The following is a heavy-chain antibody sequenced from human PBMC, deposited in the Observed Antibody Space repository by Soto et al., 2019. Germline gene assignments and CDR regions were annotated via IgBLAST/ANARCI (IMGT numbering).Heavy chain of an antibody. D-gene: IGHD3-16*01. J-gene: IGHJ3*01. Sequence: QVQLQQWGAGLLKPSETLSLTCAVYGGSFSGYYWSWIRQPPGKGLEWIGEINHSGSTNYNPSLKSRVNISVDTSKNQFSLKLSSVTAADTAVYYCARASERLAHDSWGQGTMVTVSS. CDR2: INHSGST. CDR1: GGSFSGYY. CDR3: ARASERLAHDS. V-gene: IGHV4-34*01.